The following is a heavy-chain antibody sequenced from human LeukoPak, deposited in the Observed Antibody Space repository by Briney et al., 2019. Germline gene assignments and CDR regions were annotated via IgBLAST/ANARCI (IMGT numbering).Heavy chain of an antibody. D-gene: IGHD3-9*01. V-gene: IGHV3-30*03. CDR2: ISYDGTNK. Sequence: EGSLRLSCAASGFTLSTYGMHWVRQAPGKGLEWVAAISYDGTNKHYADSVKGRFTISRDNSKNMLYLQMNCLRAEDTALYYCAETGPTDFWGQGTLVTVSS. CDR1: GFTLSTYG. J-gene: IGHJ4*02. CDR3: AETGPTDF.